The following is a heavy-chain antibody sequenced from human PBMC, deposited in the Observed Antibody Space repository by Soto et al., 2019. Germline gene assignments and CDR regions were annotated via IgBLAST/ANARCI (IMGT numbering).Heavy chain of an antibody. CDR2: IYYSGST. J-gene: IGHJ3*02. CDR1: GGSISSYY. D-gene: IGHD4-17*01. Sequence: SETLSLTCTVSGGSISSYYWSWIRQPPGKGLEWIGYIYYSGSTNYNPSLKSRVTISVDTSKNQFSLKLSSVTAADTAVYYCARGGYGDYVRAFDIWGQGTMVTVS. CDR3: ARGGYGDYVRAFDI. V-gene: IGHV4-59*01.